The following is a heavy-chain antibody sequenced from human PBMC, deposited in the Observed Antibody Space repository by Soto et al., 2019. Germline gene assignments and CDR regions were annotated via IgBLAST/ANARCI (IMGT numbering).Heavy chain of an antibody. J-gene: IGHJ4*02. CDR1: GFTFSSYA. Sequence: GGSLRLSCAASGFTFSSYAMHWVRQAPGKGLEWVAVISYDGSNKYYADSVKGRFTISRDNSKNTLYLQMNSLRAEDTAVYYCARGGLRYSRSWHRDEGVFDYWGQGTLVTVS. D-gene: IGHD6-13*01. CDR2: ISYDGSNK. CDR3: ARGGLRYSRSWHRDEGVFDY. V-gene: IGHV3-30-3*01.